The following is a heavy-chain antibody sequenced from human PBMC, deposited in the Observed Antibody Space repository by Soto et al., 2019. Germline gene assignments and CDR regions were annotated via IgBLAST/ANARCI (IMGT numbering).Heavy chain of an antibody. CDR2: INPYDGNT. CDR3: ARNQVGVGWFDP. D-gene: IGHD1-26*01. CDR1: GYTFTSYY. J-gene: IGHJ5*02. V-gene: IGHV1-18*04. Sequence: ASVKVSCKASGYTFTSYYMNWVRQAPGQGLEWLGRINPYDGNTTYAQRLQGRVTMTTDTSTSTAYMELRSLRSDDTAVYYCARNQVGVGWFDPWGQGTLVTV.